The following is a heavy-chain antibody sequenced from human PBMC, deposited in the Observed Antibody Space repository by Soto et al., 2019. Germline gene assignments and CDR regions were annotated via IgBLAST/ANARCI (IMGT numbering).Heavy chain of an antibody. J-gene: IGHJ4*02. CDR3: ARGKLSDYVWGSYRYHFDY. Sequence: SETLSLTCAVYGGSFSGYYWGWIRQPPGKGLEWIGEINHSGSTNYNPSLKSRVTISVDTSKNQFSLKLSSVTAADTAVYYCARGKLSDYVWGSYRYHFDYWGQGTVVS. V-gene: IGHV4-34*01. CDR2: INHSGST. D-gene: IGHD3-16*02. CDR1: GGSFSGYY.